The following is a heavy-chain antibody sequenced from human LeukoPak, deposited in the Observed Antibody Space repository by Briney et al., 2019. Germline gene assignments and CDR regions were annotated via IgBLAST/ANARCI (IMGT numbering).Heavy chain of an antibody. V-gene: IGHV4-59*08. CDR1: GGSISSYY. D-gene: IGHD3-9*01. Sequence: SETLSLTCTVSGGSISSYYWSWIRQPPGKGLEWIGYIYYSGSTNYNPSLKSRVTISVDTSKNQFSLKLSSVTAADTAVYYCARQSDILTGYYTRGANYFDYWGQGTLVTVSS. J-gene: IGHJ4*02. CDR3: ARQSDILTGYYTRGANYFDY. CDR2: IYYSGST.